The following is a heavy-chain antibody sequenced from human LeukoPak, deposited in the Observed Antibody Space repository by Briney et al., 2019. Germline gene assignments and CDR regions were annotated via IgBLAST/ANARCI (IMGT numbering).Heavy chain of an antibody. CDR2: INPSGGST. D-gene: IGHD6-13*01. CDR3: ARMWSTATSGWNWFDP. V-gene: IGHV1-46*01. J-gene: IGHJ5*02. CDR1: GYTFTSYY. Sequence: ASVKVSCKASGYTFTSYYMHWVRQAPGQGLEWMGIINPSGGSTSYAQKFQGRVTMTRDTSTSTVYMELSSLRSEDTAMYYCARMWSTATSGWNWFDPWGQGTLVTVSS.